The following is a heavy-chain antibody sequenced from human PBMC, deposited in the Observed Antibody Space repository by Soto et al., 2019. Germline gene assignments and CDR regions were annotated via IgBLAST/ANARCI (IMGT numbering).Heavy chain of an antibody. D-gene: IGHD5-12*01. CDR3: ARARGYSGYGSLDY. J-gene: IGHJ4*02. Sequence: SETLSLTCTVSGGSISSYYWSWIRQPPGKGLEWIGYIYYSGSTNYNPSLKSRVTLSVDTSKNQFSLKLSSVTAADTAVYYCARARGYSGYGSLDYWGQGTLVTVSS. V-gene: IGHV4-59*01. CDR2: IYYSGST. CDR1: GGSISSYY.